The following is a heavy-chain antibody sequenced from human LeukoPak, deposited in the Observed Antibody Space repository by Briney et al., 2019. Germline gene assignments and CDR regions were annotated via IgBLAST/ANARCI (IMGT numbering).Heavy chain of an antibody. CDR3: ARGGIMVRGISLLYGMDV. J-gene: IGHJ6*02. CDR2: ISAYNGNT. Sequence: ASVKVSCKASGYTFTSYGISWVRQAPGQGLEWMGWISAYNGNTNYAQKLQGRLTMTRNTSISTAYMELSSLTSEDTAVYYCARGGIMVRGISLLYGMDVWGQGTTVTVSS. CDR1: GYTFTSYG. D-gene: IGHD3-10*01. V-gene: IGHV1-18*04.